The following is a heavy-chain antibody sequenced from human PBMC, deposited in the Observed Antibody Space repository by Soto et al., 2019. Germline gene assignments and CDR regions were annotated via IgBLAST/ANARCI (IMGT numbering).Heavy chain of an antibody. CDR3: AKSGLGRFLEWLLRPYYYGMDV. CDR2: ISYDGSNK. CDR1: GFTFSSYG. V-gene: IGHV3-30*18. J-gene: IGHJ6*02. D-gene: IGHD3-3*01. Sequence: QVQLVESGGGVVQPGRSLRLSCAASGFTFSSYGMHWVRQAPGKGLEWVAVISYDGSNKYYADSVKGRFTISRDNSKNTLYLQMNSLIAEDTAVYYCAKSGLGRFLEWLLRPYYYGMDVWGQGTTVTVSS.